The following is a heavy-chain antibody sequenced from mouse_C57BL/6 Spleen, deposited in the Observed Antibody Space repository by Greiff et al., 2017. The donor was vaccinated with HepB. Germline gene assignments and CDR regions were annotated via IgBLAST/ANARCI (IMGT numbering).Heavy chain of an antibody. CDR2: IYPNSGGT. Sequence: QVQLQQPGAELVKPGASLKLSCKASGYTFTSYWMHWVKQGPGRGLEWIVRIYPNSGGTKYNEKFKSKATLPVANPSSAAYMQLSSLTSEDSAVYYCARREDGYGHWYFDVWGTGTTVTVSS. V-gene: IGHV1-72*01. CDR3: ARREDGYGHWYFDV. CDR1: GYTFTSYW. D-gene: IGHD2-2*01. J-gene: IGHJ1*03.